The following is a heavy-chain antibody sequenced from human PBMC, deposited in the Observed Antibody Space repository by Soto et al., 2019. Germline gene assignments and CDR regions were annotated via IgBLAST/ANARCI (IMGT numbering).Heavy chain of an antibody. D-gene: IGHD3-10*01. CDR3: ARVWGGAFDI. V-gene: IGHV4-59*01. CDR2: IYYSGST. J-gene: IGHJ3*02. Sequence: QVQLQESGPGLVKPSETLSLTCTASGGSISSYYGSWIRQPPGKGLEWIGYIYYSGSTNYNPSLKSRVTISVDTSKNQFSLKLSSVTAADTAVYYCARVWGGAFDIWGHATMVTVSS. CDR1: GGSISSYY.